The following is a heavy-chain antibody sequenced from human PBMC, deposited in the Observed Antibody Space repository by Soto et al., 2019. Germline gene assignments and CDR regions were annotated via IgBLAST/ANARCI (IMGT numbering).Heavy chain of an antibody. D-gene: IGHD6-19*01. J-gene: IGHJ4*02. CDR2: ISYDGSNK. CDR1: GFTFSSYA. V-gene: IGHV3-30-3*01. CDR3: ARGSSGCLDY. Sequence: QVQLVESGGGVVQPGRSLRLSCAASGFTFSSYAMHWVRQAPGKGLEWVAVISYDGSNKYYADSVKGRFTISRDNSKNTLYLQMNSLRAEDTAVYYCARGSSGCLDYWGQGTLVTVS.